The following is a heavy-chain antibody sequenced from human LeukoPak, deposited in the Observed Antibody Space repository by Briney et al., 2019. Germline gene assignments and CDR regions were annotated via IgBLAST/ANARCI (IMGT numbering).Heavy chain of an antibody. V-gene: IGHV3-48*03. J-gene: IGHJ4*02. D-gene: IGHD5-12*01. CDR2: ISSSGSTI. CDR3: ARERGYSGHNSD. Sequence: GGSLRLSCAASGFTFGSYEMNWVRQAPGKGLEWVSYISSSGSTIYYADSVKGRFTISRDNAKNSLYLQMNSLRAEDTAVYYCARERGYSGHNSDWGQGTLVTVSS. CDR1: GFTFGSYE.